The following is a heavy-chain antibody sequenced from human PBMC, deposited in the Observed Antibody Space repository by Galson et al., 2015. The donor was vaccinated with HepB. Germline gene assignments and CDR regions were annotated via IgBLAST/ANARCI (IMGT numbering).Heavy chain of an antibody. J-gene: IGHJ6*03. D-gene: IGHD3-22*01. CDR1: GFTFSSYW. CDR2: IKQDGSEK. CDR3: ARRDRATDSSGYNYYYYLDV. V-gene: IGHV3-7*03. Sequence: SLRLSCAASGFTFSSYWMSWVRQAPGKGLEWVANIKQDGSEKYYVDSVKGRFTISRDNAKNSLYLQMNSLRAEDTAVYYCARRDRATDSSGYNYYYYLDVWGKGTTVTVSS.